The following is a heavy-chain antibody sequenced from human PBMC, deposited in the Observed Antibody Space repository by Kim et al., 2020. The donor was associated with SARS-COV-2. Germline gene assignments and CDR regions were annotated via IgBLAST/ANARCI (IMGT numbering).Heavy chain of an antibody. CDR3: ATAITIFGTAFDI. CDR1: GYSLADLA. CDR2: FDHADGEP. Sequence: ASGKVSCKVVGYSLADLAIHWVRQPHGKGFEWLGTFDHADGEPIYSRKFQGRLTLTEDTSTDTAYMELSGLRSKDTATYFCATAITIFGTAFDIWGQGTLATVSS. V-gene: IGHV1-24*01. J-gene: IGHJ4*03. D-gene: IGHD3-3*01.